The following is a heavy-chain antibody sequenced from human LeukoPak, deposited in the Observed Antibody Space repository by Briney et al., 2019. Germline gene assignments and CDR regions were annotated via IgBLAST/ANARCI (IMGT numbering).Heavy chain of an antibody. CDR1: GYTFTGYY. CDR2: INPNSGGT. Sequence: ASVKVSCKASGYTFTGYYMHWVRQAPGQGLEWMGWINPNSGGTNYAQKFQGRVTMTWDTSISTAYMELSRLRSDDTAVYYCARGPLVGGSGLHWFDPWGQGTLVTVSS. D-gene: IGHD3-10*01. CDR3: ARGPLVGGSGLHWFDP. V-gene: IGHV1-2*02. J-gene: IGHJ5*02.